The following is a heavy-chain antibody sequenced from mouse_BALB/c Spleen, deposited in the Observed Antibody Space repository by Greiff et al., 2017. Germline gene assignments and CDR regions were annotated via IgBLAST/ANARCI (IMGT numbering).Heavy chain of an antibody. V-gene: IGHV7-3*02. D-gene: IGHD2-1*01. CDR2: IRNKANGYTT. Sequence: EVQGVESGGGLVQPGGSLRLSCATSGFTFTDYYMSWVRQPPGKALEWLGFIRNKANGYTTEYSASVKGRFTISRDNSQSILYLQMNTLRAEDSATYYCARREWGNYYFDYWGQGTTLTVSS. CDR1: GFTFTDYY. CDR3: ARREWGNYYFDY. J-gene: IGHJ2*01.